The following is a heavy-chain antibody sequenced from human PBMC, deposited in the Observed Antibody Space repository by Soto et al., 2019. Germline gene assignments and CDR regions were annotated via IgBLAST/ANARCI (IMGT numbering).Heavy chain of an antibody. CDR3: ARCGSGYTWFNEF. CDR1: GGLFSSYP. D-gene: IGHD3-22*01. V-gene: IGHV1-69*01. CDR2: IIPVFQTA. Sequence: QEQLVQSGAEVKKPGSSVKVSCKASGGLFSSYPISWVRQVPGQGLEWMGGIIPVFQTAYYTQRFQGRVTITADESTNTAYMELSSPRSEDTAIYYCARCGSGYTWFNEFWGQGTLVTVSS. J-gene: IGHJ4*02.